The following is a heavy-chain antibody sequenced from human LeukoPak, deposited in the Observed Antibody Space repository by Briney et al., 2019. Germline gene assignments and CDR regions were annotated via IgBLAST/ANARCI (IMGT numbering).Heavy chain of an antibody. V-gene: IGHV3-7*01. CDR1: GFTFSSYW. J-gene: IGHJ4*02. Sequence: PGGSLRLSCAASGFTFSSYWMSWVRQAPGKGLEWVANIKQDGSEKYYVDSVKGRFTISRDNAKNSLYLQMNSLRAEDTAVYYCYSIGSPRRFDYWGQGTLVTVSS. D-gene: IGHD2-15*01. CDR2: IKQDGSEK. CDR3: YSIGSPRRFDY.